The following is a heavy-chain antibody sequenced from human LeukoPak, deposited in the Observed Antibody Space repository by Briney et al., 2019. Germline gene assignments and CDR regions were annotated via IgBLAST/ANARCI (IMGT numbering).Heavy chain of an antibody. V-gene: IGHV4-34*01. CDR2: INHSGST. J-gene: IGHJ5*02. CDR1: GGSFSGYY. Sequence: RASETLSLTCAVYGGSFSGYYWSWIRQPPGKGLEWIGEINHSGSTNYNPSLKSRVTISVDTSKNQFSLKLSSVTAADTAVYYCARSTTQLLFGTWGQGTLVTVSS. D-gene: IGHD1-26*01. CDR3: ARSTTQLLFGT.